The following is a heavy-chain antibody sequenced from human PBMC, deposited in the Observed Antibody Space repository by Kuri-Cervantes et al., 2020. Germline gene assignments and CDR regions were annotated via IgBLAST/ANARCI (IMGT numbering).Heavy chain of an antibody. CDR3: ARWMATIEGAFDI. J-gene: IGHJ3*02. CDR2: IYYSGST. D-gene: IGHD5-24*01. V-gene: IGHV4-39*07. Sequence: GSLRLSCTVSGGSISSSSYYWAWIRQPPGKGLEWIGSIYYSGSTYYNPSLKSRVTISVDASKNQFSLKLSSVTAADTAVYYCARWMATIEGAFDIWGQGTMVTVSS. CDR1: GGSISSSSYY.